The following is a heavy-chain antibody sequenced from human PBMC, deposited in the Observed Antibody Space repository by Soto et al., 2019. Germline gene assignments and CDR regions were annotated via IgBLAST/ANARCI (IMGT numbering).Heavy chain of an antibody. CDR3: ARGERITIFRETYCYYAMDV. Sequence: QVQLVESGGGVVQPGRSLRLSCAASGFTFRNFAMHWVRQAPGKGLEWVAVISYDAGNKYFADSVKGRFTISRDNSKNTLYLQINSLRAEDTAVYYCARGERITIFRETYCYYAMDVWGQGTTVTVSS. D-gene: IGHD3-3*01. V-gene: IGHV3-30-3*01. J-gene: IGHJ6*02. CDR2: ISYDAGNK. CDR1: GFTFRNFA.